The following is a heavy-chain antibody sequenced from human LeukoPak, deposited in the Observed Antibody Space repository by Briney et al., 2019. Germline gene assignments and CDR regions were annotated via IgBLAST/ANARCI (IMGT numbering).Heavy chain of an antibody. V-gene: IGHV3-23*01. CDR1: GFTFNNYA. D-gene: IGHD5-24*01. CDR2: ISGSGGST. J-gene: IGHJ4*02. CDR3: AKASKKGWLPTPYDHFDY. Sequence: PGGSLRLSCVGSGFTFNNYAMSWVRQAPGKRLEWVSGISGSGGSTYYADSVKGRFTISRDNSKNTLYLQMNSLRAEDTAVYYCAKASKKGWLPTPYDHFDYWGQGTLVTVSS.